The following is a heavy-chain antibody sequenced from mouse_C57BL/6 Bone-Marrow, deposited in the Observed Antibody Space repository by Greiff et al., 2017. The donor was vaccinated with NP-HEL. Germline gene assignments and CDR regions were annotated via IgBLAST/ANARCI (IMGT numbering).Heavy chain of an antibody. CDR3: ARDYYGSSYGYFDY. D-gene: IGHD1-1*01. Sequence: VKLMESGAELVKPGASVKISCKASGYAFSSYWMNWVKQRPGKGLEWIGQIYPGDGDTNYNGKFKGKATLTADKSSSTAYMQLSSLTSEDSAVYFCARDYYGSSYGYFDYWGQGTTLTVSS. CDR1: GYAFSSYW. J-gene: IGHJ2*01. CDR2: IYPGDGDT. V-gene: IGHV1-80*01.